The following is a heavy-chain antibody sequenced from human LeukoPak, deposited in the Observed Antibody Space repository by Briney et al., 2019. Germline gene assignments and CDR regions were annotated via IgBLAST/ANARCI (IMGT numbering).Heavy chain of an antibody. J-gene: IGHJ4*02. CDR3: AKGAYYAD. CDR2: ISGSGDST. V-gene: IGHV3-23*01. D-gene: IGHD3-3*01. CDR1: GFTFSNSG. Sequence: GGTLRLSCAASGFTFSNSGMNWVRQAPGKGLEWVSTISGSGDSTYYADSVKGRFTSSRDNSKNTLYLQMNSLRAEDTAVYYCAKGAYYADWGQGTLVTVSS.